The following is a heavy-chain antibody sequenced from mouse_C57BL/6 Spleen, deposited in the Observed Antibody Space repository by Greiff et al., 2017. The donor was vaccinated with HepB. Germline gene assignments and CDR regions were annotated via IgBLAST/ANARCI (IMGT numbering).Heavy chain of an antibody. V-gene: IGHV1-64*01. CDR3: ARGDPVVATGDY. CDR2: IHPNSGST. Sequence: VQLQQPGAELVKPGASVKLSCKASGYTFTSYWMHWVKQRPGQGLEWIGMIHPNSGSTNYNEKFKSKATLTVDKSSSTAYMQLSSLTSEDSAVYYCARGDPVVATGDYWGQGTTLTVSS. J-gene: IGHJ2*01. D-gene: IGHD1-1*01. CDR1: GYTFTSYW.